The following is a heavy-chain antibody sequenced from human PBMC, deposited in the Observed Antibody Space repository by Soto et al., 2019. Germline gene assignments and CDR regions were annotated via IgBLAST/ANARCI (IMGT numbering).Heavy chain of an antibody. CDR3: ARVCRVRGVIIREYYYYGMDV. CDR1: SGSFSGYY. D-gene: IGHD3-10*01. Sequence: QVQLQQWGAGLLKPSETLSLTCAVYSGSFSGYYWRRTRQPPGKRLEWAGESTNSGRTNYNPSLKSRLAIAVDTSKDQFSRKRSSVTGTDTAVYYCARVCRVRGVIIREYYYYGMDVWGQGTTVTVSS. J-gene: IGHJ6*02. V-gene: IGHV4-34*01. CDR2: STNSGRT.